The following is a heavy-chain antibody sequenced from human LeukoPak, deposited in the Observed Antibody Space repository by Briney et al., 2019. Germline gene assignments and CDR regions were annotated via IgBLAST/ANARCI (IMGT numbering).Heavy chain of an antibody. D-gene: IGHD5-24*01. V-gene: IGHV3-21*01. Sequence: PGGSLRLSCAASGFTFSSYSMNWVRQAPGKGLEWVSSISSSSYIYYADSVKGRFTISRDSPGNTLYLQLTSLGVDDTATYYCTKDKEVATIGGYFDSWGQGTRVTVSS. CDR3: TKDKEVATIGGYFDS. CDR1: GFTFSSYS. CDR2: ISSSSYI. J-gene: IGHJ4*03.